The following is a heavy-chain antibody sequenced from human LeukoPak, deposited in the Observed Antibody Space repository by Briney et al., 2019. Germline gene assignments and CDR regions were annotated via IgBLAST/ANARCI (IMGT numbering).Heavy chain of an antibody. CDR1: GYTFTGYY. Sequence: ASLKVSCKASGYTFTGYYMHWVRQAPGQGLEWMGWINPNSGGTNYAQTFQGRVTMTRDTSISTAYMELSRLRSDDTAVYYCAREWDYDVDYFDYWGQGTLVTVSS. D-gene: IGHD4-17*01. J-gene: IGHJ4*02. CDR2: INPNSGGT. V-gene: IGHV1-2*02. CDR3: AREWDYDVDYFDY.